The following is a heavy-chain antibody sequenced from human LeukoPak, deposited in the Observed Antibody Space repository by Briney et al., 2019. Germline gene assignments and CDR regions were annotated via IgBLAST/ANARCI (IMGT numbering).Heavy chain of an antibody. V-gene: IGHV3-23*01. CDR2: ISGGGGST. CDR3: AKLDRIAPAGTFDY. CDR1: GFTFSSYA. Sequence: PGGSLRLSCAAFGFTFSSYAMSWVRQAPGKGLEWVSAISGGGGSTYYAGSVKGRFTISRDNSKNTLYLQMNSLRAEDTAVYYCAKLDRIAPAGTFDYWGQGTLVTVSS. D-gene: IGHD6-13*01. J-gene: IGHJ4*02.